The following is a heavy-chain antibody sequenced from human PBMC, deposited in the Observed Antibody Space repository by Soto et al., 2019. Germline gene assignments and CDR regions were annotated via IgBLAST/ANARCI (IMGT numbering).Heavy chain of an antibody. J-gene: IGHJ1*01. Sequence: EVQLLESGGGLVQPGGSLRLSCVASGFTFSSYAMSWVRQAPGKGLEWVSAISGSGGSTYYADSVKGRFTISRDNSKNTLYLQMNSQRAEDTAVYYCAKEVAAAGKVEYFQHWGQGTLVTVSS. V-gene: IGHV3-23*01. D-gene: IGHD6-13*01. CDR1: GFTFSSYA. CDR2: ISGSGGST. CDR3: AKEVAAAGKVEYFQH.